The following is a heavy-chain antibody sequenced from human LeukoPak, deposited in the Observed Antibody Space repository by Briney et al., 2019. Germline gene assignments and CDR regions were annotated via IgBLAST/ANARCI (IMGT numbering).Heavy chain of an antibody. CDR2: ISGSGDRT. J-gene: IGHJ4*02. CDR3: AKDSHIVVVTAMKVYFDS. V-gene: IGHV3-23*01. CDR1: GFTFSSYG. Sequence: PGGTLRLSCAASGFTFSSYGMSWVRQAPGKGLEWVSAISGSGDRTYYADSVKGRFTIPRDNSKNTLYLQMNSLRAEDTAVYYCAKDSHIVVVTAMKVYFDSWGQGTLVTVSS. D-gene: IGHD2-21*02.